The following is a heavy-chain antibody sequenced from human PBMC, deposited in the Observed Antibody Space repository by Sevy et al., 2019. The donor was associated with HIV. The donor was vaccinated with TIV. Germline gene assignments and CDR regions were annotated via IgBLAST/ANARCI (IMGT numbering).Heavy chain of an antibody. CDR1: GFTFSSYA. D-gene: IGHD3-10*01. CDR2: ISYDGSNK. V-gene: IGHV3-30-3*01. J-gene: IGHJ4*02. Sequence: GGSLRLSCAASGFTFSSYAMHWVRQAPGKGLEWVAVISYDGSNKYYADSVKGRFTISRDNSKNTLYLQMNSLRAEDTAVYCCAREEGYYGSGSYYRSDYWGQGTLVTVSS. CDR3: AREEGYYGSGSYYRSDY.